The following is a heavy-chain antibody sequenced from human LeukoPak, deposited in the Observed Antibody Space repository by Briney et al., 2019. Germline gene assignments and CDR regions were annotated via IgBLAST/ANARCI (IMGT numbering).Heavy chain of an antibody. CDR1: GGSISNYF. D-gene: IGHD6-19*01. CDR2: ITYSGST. Sequence: SETLSLTCTVSGGSISNYFWSWIRRPPGKGLEWIGFITYSGSTDHNPSLKSRVTISVDASKNQFSLKLTSVTAADTAVYYCVRHTTSGWYQVVYWGQGTLVTVSS. J-gene: IGHJ4*02. CDR3: VRHTTSGWYQVVY. V-gene: IGHV4-59*01.